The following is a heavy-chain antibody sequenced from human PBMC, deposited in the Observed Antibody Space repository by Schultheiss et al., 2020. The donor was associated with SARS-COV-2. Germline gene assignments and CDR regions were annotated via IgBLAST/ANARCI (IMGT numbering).Heavy chain of an antibody. J-gene: IGHJ4*02. Sequence: GGSLRLSCAASGFTFSSYAMSWVRQAPGKGLEWVSAISGSGGSTYYADSVKGRFTISRDNSKNTLYLQMNSLRAEDTAVYYCAKGQYYYDSSGHDYWGQGTLVTGSS. V-gene: IGHV3-23*01. D-gene: IGHD3-22*01. CDR3: AKGQYYYDSSGHDY. CDR2: ISGSGGST. CDR1: GFTFSSYA.